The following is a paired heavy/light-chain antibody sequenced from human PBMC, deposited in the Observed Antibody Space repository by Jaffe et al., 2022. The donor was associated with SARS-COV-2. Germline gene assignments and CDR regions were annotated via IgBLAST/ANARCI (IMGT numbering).Heavy chain of an antibody. D-gene: IGHD3-10*01. CDR3: ARGYYYDSGSSLPFDC. J-gene: IGHJ4*02. V-gene: IGHV3-74*01. Sequence: EVQLVESGGDLVQPGGSLRLSCAASGFTFSGYWMHWVRQVPGKGLVWVSRIDSDGSTTTYADSVKGRFTISRDNAKNTLYLQMNSLRVEDTAVYYCARGYYYDSGSSLPFDCWGQGTLVTVSS. CDR1: GFTFSGYW. CDR2: IDSDGSTT.
Light chain of an antibody. CDR3: AVWHDSLIWV. J-gene: IGLJ3*02. CDR2: NNN. Sequence: QSVLTQPPSASGTPGQRVTISCSGSNSDIGSNSVNWYQQLPGTAPKLLIYNNNQRPTGVPDRFSGSKSGTSASLAISGLQSEDEADYHCAVWHDSLIWVFGGGTKLTVL. CDR1: NSDIGSNS. V-gene: IGLV1-44*01.